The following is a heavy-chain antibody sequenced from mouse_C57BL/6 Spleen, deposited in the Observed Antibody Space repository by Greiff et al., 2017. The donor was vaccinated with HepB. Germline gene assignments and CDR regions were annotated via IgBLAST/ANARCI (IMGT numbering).Heavy chain of an antibody. V-gene: IGHV1-18*01. Sequence: VQLQQSGPELVKPGASVKIPCKASGYTFTDYNMDWVKQSHGKSLEWIGDINPNNGGTIYNQKFKGKATLTVDKSSSTAYMELRSLTSEDTAVYYCARGGYGVFAYWGQGTLVTVSA. CDR1: GYTFTDYN. D-gene: IGHD1-2*01. CDR3: ARGGYGVFAY. J-gene: IGHJ3*01. CDR2: INPNNGGT.